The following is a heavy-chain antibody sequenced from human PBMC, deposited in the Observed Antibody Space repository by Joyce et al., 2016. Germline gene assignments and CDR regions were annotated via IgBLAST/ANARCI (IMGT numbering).Heavy chain of an antibody. J-gene: IGHJ6*03. Sequence: QVQLVQSGAEVKKPGASVKVSCKASGYSFTGYYMHWVRQAPGQGLEWDERINHDSGGTNYAQKFQGRITMTMDTSISTAYMELSSLGSDDAAVYYCARDYCSGGTCYDYYYYMDVWGKGTTVTVSS. V-gene: IGHV1-2*06. D-gene: IGHD2-15*01. CDR2: INHDSGGT. CDR3: ARDYCSGGTCYDYYYYMDV. CDR1: GYSFTGYY.